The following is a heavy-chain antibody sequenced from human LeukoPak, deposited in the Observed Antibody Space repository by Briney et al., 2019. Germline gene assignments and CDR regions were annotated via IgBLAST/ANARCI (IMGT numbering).Heavy chain of an antibody. CDR3: ARWSPSYGGISYYFDF. D-gene: IGHD4-23*01. Sequence: SETLSLTCTVSGASINNYYWSWIRQPPGKGLEWIGYVYSSGVTTYNPSLKSRVTISLGTSKNQFSLEVTSVTTADTAVYYCARWSPSYGGISYYFDFWGQGTLVTVSS. V-gene: IGHV4-59*12. CDR1: GASINNYY. CDR2: VYSSGVT. J-gene: IGHJ4*02.